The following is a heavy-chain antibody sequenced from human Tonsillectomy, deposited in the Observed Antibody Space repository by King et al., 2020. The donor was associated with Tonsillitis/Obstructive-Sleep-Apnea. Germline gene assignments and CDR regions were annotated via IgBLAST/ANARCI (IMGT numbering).Heavy chain of an antibody. CDR3: ARGDIVVFPARPDY. V-gene: IGHV4-34*01. D-gene: IGHD2-2*01. CDR1: GGSFSGYY. J-gene: IGHJ4*02. CDR2: INHSGTT. Sequence: QVQLQQWGAGLLKPSETLSLTCAVYGGSFSGYYWSWIRQPPGKGLEWIGEINHSGTTNYNPSLKSRVTISVDTSKNQFSLKLSSVTAADTAVYYCARGDIVVFPARPDYWGQGTLVTVSS.